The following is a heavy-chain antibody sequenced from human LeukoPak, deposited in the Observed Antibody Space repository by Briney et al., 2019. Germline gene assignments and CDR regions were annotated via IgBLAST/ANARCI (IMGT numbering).Heavy chain of an antibody. Sequence: GESLKISCKGSGYSFTSYWIGWVRQMPGKGLEWMGIIYPGDSDTRYSPSFQGQVTISADKSISTAYLQWSSLKASDTAMYYCARHARHYDSSGYYYDWYFDLWGRGTLVTVPP. J-gene: IGHJ2*01. D-gene: IGHD3-22*01. V-gene: IGHV5-51*01. CDR2: IYPGDSDT. CDR3: ARHARHYDSSGYYYDWYFDL. CDR1: GYSFTSYW.